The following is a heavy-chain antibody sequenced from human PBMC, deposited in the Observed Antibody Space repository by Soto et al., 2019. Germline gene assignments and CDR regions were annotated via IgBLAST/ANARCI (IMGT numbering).Heavy chain of an antibody. CDR1: VFTIIDYY. Sequence: GWSLRLSCESSVFTIIDYYMSWIRQAPGKGLEWVSYISSVGTTTYYADSVKGRFSISMDNAKNSLYLQMNSLRAEDTAVYFCAKDQEGSGSHWLGYNYYGMDVWGQGTTVTVSS. CDR3: AKDQEGSGSHWLGYNYYGMDV. CDR2: ISSVGTTT. D-gene: IGHD3-10*01. J-gene: IGHJ6*02. V-gene: IGHV3-11*01.